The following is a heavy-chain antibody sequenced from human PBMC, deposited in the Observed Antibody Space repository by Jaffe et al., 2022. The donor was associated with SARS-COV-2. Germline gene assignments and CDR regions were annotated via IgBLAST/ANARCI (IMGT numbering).Heavy chain of an antibody. CDR3: ARSPSGSDWYFDV. CDR1: GASITSSTSC. J-gene: IGHJ2*01. Sequence: QLQLQESGPGLVKPSETLSLTCTVSGASITSSTSCWGWIRQPPGRGLEWIGYVFHSGDTYYNPSLKSRVTISVDTSKNQFSLRLTSMTAADTAVYYCARSPSGSDWYFDVWGRGTLVTVSS. D-gene: IGHD3-10*01. CDR2: VFHSGDT. V-gene: IGHV4-39*01.